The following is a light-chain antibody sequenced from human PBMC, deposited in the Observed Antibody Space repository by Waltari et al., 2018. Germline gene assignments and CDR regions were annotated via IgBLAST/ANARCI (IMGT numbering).Light chain of an antibody. CDR3: QQYKEWPPWT. CDR2: GAS. J-gene: IGKJ1*01. Sequence: EIVLTQSPATLSLSPGERATLSCRASQSVGNDLAWYHQAPGQAPTLLIYGASSRATGVPARFSGSGSGTEFTLTITSLQSGDFGIYFCQQYKEWPPWTFGQGTRVDTK. CDR1: QSVGND. V-gene: IGKV3-15*01.